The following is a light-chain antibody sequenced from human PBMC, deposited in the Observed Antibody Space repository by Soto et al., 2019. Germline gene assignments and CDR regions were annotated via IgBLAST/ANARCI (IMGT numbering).Light chain of an antibody. Sequence: QSALTQPASASGSPGQSITISCTGANSDVDGYDFVSWYQQHPGTAHKLMIYVVKNRPSGVSTRFSGSKSGNTASLTISVLQAEDEADYFGSSYTSSSTVMFGGGTKLTVL. CDR3: SSYTSSSTVM. V-gene: IGLV2-14*01. CDR1: NSDVDGYDF. J-gene: IGLJ3*02. CDR2: VVK.